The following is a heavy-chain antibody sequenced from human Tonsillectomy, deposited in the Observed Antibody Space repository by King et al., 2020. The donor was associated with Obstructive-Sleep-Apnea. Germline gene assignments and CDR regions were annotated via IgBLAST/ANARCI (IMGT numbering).Heavy chain of an antibody. CDR3: AKRWSSSGYGLDY. CDR2: IIGSGGSS. D-gene: IGHD3-22*01. CDR1: GITFSSYA. V-gene: IGHV3-23*04. J-gene: IGHJ4*02. Sequence: VQLVESGGGLVQPGGSLRLSCAASGITFSSYAMTWVRPAPGEGLEWVSAIIGSGGSSYYADSVKGRVTISRDNSKNTLYMQMNSLRAEDTAVYYCAKRWSSSGYGLDYWGQGTLVTVSS.